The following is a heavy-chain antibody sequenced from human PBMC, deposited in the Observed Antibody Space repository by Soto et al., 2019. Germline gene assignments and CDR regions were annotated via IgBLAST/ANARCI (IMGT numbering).Heavy chain of an antibody. CDR3: ARLIIMPPFYYYYYMDV. CDR2: IHSGGST. D-gene: IGHD3-10*01. CDR1: GFTVSSNY. J-gene: IGHJ6*03. V-gene: IGHV3-66*04. Sequence: GGSLRLSCAASGFTVSSNYMSWVRQAPGKGLEWVSIIHSGGSTYYADSVKGRFTISRDNSKNTLYLQMNSLRAEDTTVYYCARLIIMPPFYYYYYMDVWGKGTTVTVSS.